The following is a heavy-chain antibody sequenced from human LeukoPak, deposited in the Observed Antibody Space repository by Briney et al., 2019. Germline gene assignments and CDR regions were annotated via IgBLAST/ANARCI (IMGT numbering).Heavy chain of an antibody. CDR3: ARDRSYYDSSGYLGGY. CDR1: GFTFSSYG. J-gene: IGHJ4*02. CDR2: IWYDGSNK. Sequence: GGSLRLSCAASGFTFSSYGTHWVRQAPGKGLEWVAVIWYDGSNKYYADSVKGRFTISRDNSKNTLYLQMNSLRAEDTAVYYCARDRSYYDSSGYLGGYWGQGTLVTVSS. D-gene: IGHD3-22*01. V-gene: IGHV3-33*01.